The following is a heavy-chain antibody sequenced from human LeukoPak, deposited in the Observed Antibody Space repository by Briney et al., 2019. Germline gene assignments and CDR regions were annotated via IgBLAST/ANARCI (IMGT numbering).Heavy chain of an antibody. CDR3: AISDWGARSLGAFDI. D-gene: IGHD1-26*01. V-gene: IGHV3-21*01. J-gene: IGHJ3*02. CDR2: ISSSSSYI. CDR1: GFTFSSYS. Sequence: GGSLRLSCAASGFTFSSYSMNWVRQAPGKGLEWVSSISSSSSYIYYADSVKGRFTISRDNAKNSLYLQMNSLRAEDTAVYYCAISDWGARSLGAFDIWGQGTMVTVSS.